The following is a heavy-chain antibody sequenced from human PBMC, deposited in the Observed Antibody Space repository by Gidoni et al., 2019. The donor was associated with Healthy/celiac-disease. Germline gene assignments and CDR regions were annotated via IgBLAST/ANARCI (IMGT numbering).Heavy chain of an antibody. D-gene: IGHD1-1*01. J-gene: IGHJ5*02. CDR2: IYPGDSDT. CDR1: GYSFTSYW. Sequence: EVQLVQSGAEVKKPGESLKISCQGSGYSFTSYWIGWVRQMPGKGLEWMGIIYPGDSDTRYSPSFQGQVTISADKSISTAYLQWSSLKASDTAMYYCARHHYWNDAQNWFDPWGQGTLVTVSS. CDR3: ARHHYWNDAQNWFDP. V-gene: IGHV5-51*01.